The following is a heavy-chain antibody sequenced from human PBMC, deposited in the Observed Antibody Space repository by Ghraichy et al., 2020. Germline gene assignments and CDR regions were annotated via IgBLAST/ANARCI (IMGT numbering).Heavy chain of an antibody. CDR1: GGSFSGYY. CDR2: INHSGST. V-gene: IGHV4-34*01. J-gene: IGHJ6*04. D-gene: IGHD2-2*01. CDR3: ARGLQIVVVPAAIPPYYGMDV. Sequence: SETLSLTCAVYGGSFSGYYWSWIRQPPGKGLEWIGEINHSGSTNYNPSLKSRVTISVDTSKNQFSLKLSSVTAADTAVYYCARGLQIVVVPAAIPPYYGMDVWGKGTTVTVSS.